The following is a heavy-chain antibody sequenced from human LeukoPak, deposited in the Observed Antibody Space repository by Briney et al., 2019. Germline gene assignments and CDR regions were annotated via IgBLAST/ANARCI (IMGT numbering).Heavy chain of an antibody. CDR3: ARSKPNSGYDWEDY. J-gene: IGHJ4*02. CDR2: ISAYNGNT. D-gene: IGHD5-12*01. Sequence: ASVKVSCKASGYTFTSYGSSWVRQAPGQGLEWMGWISAYNGNTNYAQKLQGRVTMTTDTSTSTAYMELRSLRSDDTAVYYCARSKPNSGYDWEDYWGQGTLVTVSS. V-gene: IGHV1-18*01. CDR1: GYTFTSYG.